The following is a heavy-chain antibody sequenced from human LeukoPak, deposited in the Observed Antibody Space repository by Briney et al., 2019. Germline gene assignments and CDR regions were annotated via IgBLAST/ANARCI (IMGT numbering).Heavy chain of an antibody. CDR1: GYSISSGYY. V-gene: IGHV4-38-2*02. D-gene: IGHD3-3*01. Sequence: SETLSLTCTVSGYSISSGYYWGWIRPPPGKGLEWIGSIYHSWSTYYNPSLKSRVTISVDTSKNQFSLKLSSVTAADTAVYYCARTTYDFWSGYSYNWFDPWGQGTLVTVSS. CDR3: ARTTYDFWSGYSYNWFDP. J-gene: IGHJ5*02. CDR2: IYHSWST.